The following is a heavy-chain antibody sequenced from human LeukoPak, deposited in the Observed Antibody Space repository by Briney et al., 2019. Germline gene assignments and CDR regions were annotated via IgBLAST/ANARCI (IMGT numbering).Heavy chain of an antibody. CDR1: GYTFTGYY. CDR2: INPNSGGT. V-gene: IGHV1-2*02. D-gene: IGHD4-17*01. J-gene: IGHJ6*02. Sequence: ASVKVSCKASGYTFTGYYMHWVRQAPGQGLEWMGWINPNSGGTNYAQKFQGRVTMTRDTSISTAYMELSRLRSDDTAVYYCARVPPMTTVTSYGVDVWGQGTTVTVSS. CDR3: ARVPPMTTVTSYGVDV.